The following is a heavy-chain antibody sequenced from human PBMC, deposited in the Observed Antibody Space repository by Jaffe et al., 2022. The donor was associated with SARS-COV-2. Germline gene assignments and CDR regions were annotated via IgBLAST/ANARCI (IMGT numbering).Heavy chain of an antibody. Sequence: EVQLVESGGGLVQPGGSLRLSCAASGFTFSSYEMNWVRQAPGKGLEWVSYISSSGSTIYYADSVKGRFTISRDNAKNSLYLQMNSLRAEDTAVYYCASLTYYYDSSGYYDYRIFDYWGQGTLVTVSS. CDR1: GFTFSSYE. CDR2: ISSSGSTI. V-gene: IGHV3-48*03. CDR3: ASLTYYYDSSGYYDYRIFDY. J-gene: IGHJ4*02. D-gene: IGHD3-22*01.